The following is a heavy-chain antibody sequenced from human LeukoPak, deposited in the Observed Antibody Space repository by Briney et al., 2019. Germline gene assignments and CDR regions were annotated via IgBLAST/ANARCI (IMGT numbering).Heavy chain of an antibody. Sequence: PGGSLTLSCAASGYTFSDFSVNWVRQAPGKGLEWVSSISGRSNYRYYADSVRGRFTISRDDARDSLFLQMNSLRAEDAAVYFCVRLRMKNDRSGYYYYYDYWGQRTLVTVSS. V-gene: IGHV3-21*01. CDR1: GYTFSDFS. CDR3: VRLRMKNDRSGYYYYYDY. D-gene: IGHD3-22*01. CDR2: ISGRSNYR. J-gene: IGHJ4*02.